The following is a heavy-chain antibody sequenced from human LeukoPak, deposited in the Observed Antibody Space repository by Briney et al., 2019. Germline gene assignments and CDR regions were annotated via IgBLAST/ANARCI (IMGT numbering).Heavy chain of an antibody. D-gene: IGHD6-6*01. CDR1: GDSISTYY. Sequence: SETLSLTCTVSGDSISTYYWSWIRQPPGMGLEWIGYIYYTGSTNYNPSLRGRVTISVDTSKNQFSLKLNSVTAADTAMYYCARRSSTTYWYCDLWGRGPLVVVSS. J-gene: IGHJ2*01. V-gene: IGHV4-59*01. CDR2: IYYTGST. CDR3: ARRSSTTYWYCDL.